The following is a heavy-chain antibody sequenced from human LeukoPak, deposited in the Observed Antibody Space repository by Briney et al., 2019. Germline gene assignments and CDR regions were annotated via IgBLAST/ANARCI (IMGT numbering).Heavy chain of an antibody. Sequence: GGSLRLSCAASGFTFSSYAMHWVRQAPGKGLEWVAVISYDGSNKYYADSVKGRFTISRDNSKNTLYLQMNSLRAEDTAVYYCARDLPTGGIDFGVVYYGMDVWGQGTTVTVSS. CDR3: ARDLPTGGIDFGVVYYGMDV. V-gene: IGHV3-30-3*01. CDR2: ISYDGSNK. J-gene: IGHJ6*02. CDR1: GFTFSSYA. D-gene: IGHD3-3*01.